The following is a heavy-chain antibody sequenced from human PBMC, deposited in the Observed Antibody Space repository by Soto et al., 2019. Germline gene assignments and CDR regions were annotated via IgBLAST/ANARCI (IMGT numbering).Heavy chain of an antibody. CDR3: ARAGGFCVMILRPPRSTTFPNATLFRSGASETLSLTCTVSGDSISTDY. D-gene: IGHD2-21*02. CDR2: IYYSGST. V-gene: IGHV4-59*01. CDR1: GGSISSYY. Sequence: SETLSLTCTVSGGSISSYYWSWIRQPPGKGLEWIGYIYYSGSTNYNPSLKSRATISVDTSMNQFSLKLSSVTAADTAVYYCARAGGFCVMILRPPRSTTFPNATLFRSGASETLSLTCTVSGDSISTDYW. J-gene: IGHJ4*01.